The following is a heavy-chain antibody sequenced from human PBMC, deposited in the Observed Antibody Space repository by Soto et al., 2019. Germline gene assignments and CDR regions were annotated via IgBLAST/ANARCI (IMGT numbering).Heavy chain of an antibody. D-gene: IGHD3-3*01. CDR2: INHSGST. V-gene: IGHV4-34*01. Sequence: QVQLQQWGAGLLKPSETLSLTCAVYGGSFSGYYWSWIRQPPGKGLEWIGEINHSGSTNYNPSLKSRVTISVDTSKNQFSLKLSAVTDADTAVYYSACYDFWSGLRWFDPWGQGTLVTVSS. J-gene: IGHJ5*02. CDR1: GGSFSGYY. CDR3: ACYDFWSGLRWFDP.